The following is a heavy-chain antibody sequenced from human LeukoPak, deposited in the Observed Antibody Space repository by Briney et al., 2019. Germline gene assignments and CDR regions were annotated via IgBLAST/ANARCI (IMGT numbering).Heavy chain of an antibody. Sequence: ASVEVSCKASGYTFTTYGFCWVRQAPGHGLEWMGWISANTGETNYAQKCQGRVTMTTDTSTTTAYMELSNLRPDDTALDYCAKVARERMDYWGQGTLVTVSS. CDR1: GYTFTTYG. V-gene: IGHV1-18*01. CDR2: ISANTGET. J-gene: IGHJ4*02. CDR3: AKVARERMDY. D-gene: IGHD1-1*01.